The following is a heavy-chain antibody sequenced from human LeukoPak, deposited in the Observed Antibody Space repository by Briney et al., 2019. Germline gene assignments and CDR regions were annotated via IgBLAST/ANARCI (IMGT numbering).Heavy chain of an antibody. CDR3: ARQAAMVRGVTYYYMDV. Sequence: GESLKIPCKGSGYSFTSYWIGWVRQMPGKGLEWMGIIYPGDSDTRYSPSFQGQVTISADKSISTAYLQWSSLKASDTAMYYCARQAAMVRGVTYYYMDVWGKGTTVTVSS. D-gene: IGHD3-10*01. CDR1: GYSFTSYW. J-gene: IGHJ6*03. V-gene: IGHV5-51*01. CDR2: IYPGDSDT.